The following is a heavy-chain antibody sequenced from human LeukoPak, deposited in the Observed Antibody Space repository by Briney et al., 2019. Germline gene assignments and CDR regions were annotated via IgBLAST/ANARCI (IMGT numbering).Heavy chain of an antibody. V-gene: IGHV4-34*01. CDR2: INHSGST. D-gene: IGHD6-13*01. J-gene: IGHJ5*02. CDR1: GGSFSGYY. Sequence: PSETLSLTCAVYGGSFSGYYWSWIRQPPGKGPEWIGEINHSGSTNYNPSLKSRVTISVDTSKNQFSPKLSSVTAADTAVYYCARGLYTVIAASALTNWFDPWGQGTLVTVSS. CDR3: ARGLYTVIAASALTNWFDP.